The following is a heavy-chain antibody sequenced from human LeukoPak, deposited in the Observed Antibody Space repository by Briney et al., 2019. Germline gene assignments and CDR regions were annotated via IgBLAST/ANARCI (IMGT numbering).Heavy chain of an antibody. Sequence: SETLSLTCTVSGGSVSSGSYYWSWIRQPPGKGLEWIGYIYYSGSTNYNPSLKSRVTISVDTSKNQFSLKLSSVTAADTAVYYCARAGSYLWYFDYWGQGTLVTASS. V-gene: IGHV4-61*01. D-gene: IGHD1-26*01. CDR1: GGSVSSGSYY. CDR3: ARAGSYLWYFDY. J-gene: IGHJ4*02. CDR2: IYYSGST.